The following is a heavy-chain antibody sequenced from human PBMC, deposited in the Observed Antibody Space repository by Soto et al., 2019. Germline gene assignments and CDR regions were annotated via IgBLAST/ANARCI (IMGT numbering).Heavy chain of an antibody. Sequence: SCKASGYTFSNYGMHLVLHAPGNGLEWVAFISDDGGNKYYADSMKGRFTMSRDNSKSTLYLQMSSLRVEDTAVYYCTKRRNVLRFLEWSSGMEVWGQGTTVTVSS. V-gene: IGHV3-30*18. CDR2: ISDDGGNK. D-gene: IGHD3-3*01. CDR3: TKRRNVLRFLEWSSGMEV. CDR1: GYTFSNYG. J-gene: IGHJ6*02.